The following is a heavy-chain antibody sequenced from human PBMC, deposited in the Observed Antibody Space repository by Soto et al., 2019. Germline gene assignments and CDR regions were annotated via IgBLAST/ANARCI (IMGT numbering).Heavy chain of an antibody. V-gene: IGHV4-59*01. J-gene: IGHJ6*02. CDR1: GGSISSYY. CDR3: SRVPPRQWLVPPYYCMDV. Sequence: SETLSLTCTVSGGSISSYYCSWIRQPPGRGLERIGDIYYSGSTNYSPSLKSRDTISVDNSKNTLYLQMNSLRAGDTAVYYCSRVPPRQWLVPPYYCMDVWGQGTTVTVSS. D-gene: IGHD6-19*01. CDR2: IYYSGST.